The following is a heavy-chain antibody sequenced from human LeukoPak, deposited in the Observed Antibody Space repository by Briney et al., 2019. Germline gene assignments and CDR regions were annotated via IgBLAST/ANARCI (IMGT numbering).Heavy chain of an antibody. J-gene: IGHJ4*02. CDR3: AKIWGSYEYFDY. D-gene: IGHD1-26*01. Sequence: PGRSLRLSCAASGFTFDDYAMHWVRQAPGKGLEWVSGISWNSGSIGYADSVKGRFTISRDNAKNSLYLQMNSLRAEDTAVYYCAKIWGSYEYFDYWGQGTLVTVSS. CDR2: ISWNSGSI. CDR1: GFTFDDYA. V-gene: IGHV3-9*01.